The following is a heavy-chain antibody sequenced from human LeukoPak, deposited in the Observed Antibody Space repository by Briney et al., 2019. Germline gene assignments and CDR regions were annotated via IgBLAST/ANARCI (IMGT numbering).Heavy chain of an antibody. D-gene: IGHD1-26*01. V-gene: IGHV3-64*04. CDR2: ISSNGGST. CDR1: GFTFSSYA. Sequence: PGGSLRLSCSASGFTFSSYAMHWVSQAPGKGLEYVSAISSNGGSTYYADSVKGRFTISRDNSKNTLYLQMNSLRDEDTAVYYCAREESGSYFSWSVGYFDYWGQGTLVTVSS. J-gene: IGHJ4*02. CDR3: AREESGSYFSWSVGYFDY.